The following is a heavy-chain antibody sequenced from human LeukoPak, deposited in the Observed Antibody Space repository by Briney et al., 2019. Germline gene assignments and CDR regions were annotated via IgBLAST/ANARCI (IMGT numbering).Heavy chain of an antibody. J-gene: IGHJ4*02. Sequence: GGSLRLSCAASGFTFNNYAMHWVRQAPGKGLEYVSGISSNGGSTYYANSVKGRSTISRDNSKNTLYLQMGSLRAEDMAVYYCARDYGGFDYWGQGTLVTVSS. CDR1: GFTFNNYA. CDR2: ISSNGGST. CDR3: ARDYGGFDY. V-gene: IGHV3-64*01. D-gene: IGHD3-10*01.